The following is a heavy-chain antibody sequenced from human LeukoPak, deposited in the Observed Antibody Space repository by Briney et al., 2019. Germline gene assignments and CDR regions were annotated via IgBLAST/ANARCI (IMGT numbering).Heavy chain of an antibody. CDR3: ARVTYCGGDCYWVYYYYYYMDV. J-gene: IGHJ6*03. CDR1: GFTFSSYW. D-gene: IGHD2-21*01. CDR2: IKQDGSEK. V-gene: IGHV3-7*01. Sequence: PGGSLRLSCAASGFTFSSYWMSWVRQAPGKGLEWVAYIKQDGSEKYYVDSVKGRFTISRDNAKNSLYLQMNSLRAEDTAVYYCARVTYCGGDCYWVYYYYYYMDVWGKGTTVTVSS.